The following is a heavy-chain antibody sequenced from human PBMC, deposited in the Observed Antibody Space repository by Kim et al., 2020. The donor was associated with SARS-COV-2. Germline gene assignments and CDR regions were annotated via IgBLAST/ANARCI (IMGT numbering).Heavy chain of an antibody. CDR3: AKDRVYSSSWTYYFDY. CDR2: ISGSGGST. J-gene: IGHJ4*02. D-gene: IGHD6-13*01. V-gene: IGHV3-23*01. CDR1: GFTFSSYA. Sequence: GGSLRLSCAASGFTFSSYAMSWVRQAPGKGLEWVSAISGSGGSTYYADSVKGRFTISRDNSKNTLYLQMNSLRAEDTAVYYCAKDRVYSSSWTYYFDYWGQGTLVTVSS.